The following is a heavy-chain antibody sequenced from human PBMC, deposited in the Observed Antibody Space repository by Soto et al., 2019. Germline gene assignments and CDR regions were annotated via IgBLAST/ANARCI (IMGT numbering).Heavy chain of an antibody. D-gene: IGHD6-13*01. CDR2: IYYSGST. Sequence: SSETLSLTCTVSGGSISSGDYYWSWIRQVPGKGLEWIGYIYYSGSTYYNPSLKSRVAMSVDTSKNQFSLKLSSVTAADTAIYYCAREGRIPAAGRFDYWGQGPLVSV. V-gene: IGHV4-31*03. J-gene: IGHJ4*02. CDR1: GGSISSGDYY. CDR3: AREGRIPAAGRFDY.